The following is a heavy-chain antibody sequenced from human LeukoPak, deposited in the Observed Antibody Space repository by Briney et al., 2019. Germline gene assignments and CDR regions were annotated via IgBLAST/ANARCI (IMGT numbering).Heavy chain of an antibody. CDR2: INPSGGNT. D-gene: IGHD1-26*01. Sequence: ASVKVSCKASGYTFTSYYMHWVRQAPGQGLEWMGIINPSGGNTTYAQKFQGRVTMTRDTSTSTVYMELSSLRSEDTAVYYCASSIVQGGSYYFDYWGQGTLVTVSS. CDR1: GYTFTSYY. J-gene: IGHJ4*02. V-gene: IGHV1-46*01. CDR3: ASSIVQGGSYYFDY.